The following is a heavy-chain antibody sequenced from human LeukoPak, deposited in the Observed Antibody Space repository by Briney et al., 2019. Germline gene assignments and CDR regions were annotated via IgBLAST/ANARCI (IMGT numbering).Heavy chain of an antibody. D-gene: IGHD1-14*01. CDR2: ISSSSSYI. V-gene: IGHV3-21*01. CDR3: ARDWSRYFDAFDI. CDR1: GFTFSSYA. J-gene: IGHJ3*02. Sequence: GGSLRLSCAASGFTFSSYAMSWVRQAPGKGLEWVSSISSSSSYIYYADSVKGRFTISRDNAKNSLYLQMNSLRAEDTAVYYCARDWSRYFDAFDIWGQGTMVTVSS.